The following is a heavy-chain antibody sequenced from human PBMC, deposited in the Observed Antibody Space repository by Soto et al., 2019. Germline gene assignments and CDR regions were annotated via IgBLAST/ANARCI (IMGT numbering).Heavy chain of an antibody. J-gene: IGHJ3*02. CDR3: VGGNSGYNAAFDI. D-gene: IGHD5-12*01. CDR2: INTDGSST. CDR1: GFTFINYW. V-gene: IGHV3-74*01. Sequence: EVQLVESGGGLVQPGGSLRLSCAASGFTFINYWMQWVRQAPGKGLVWVSRINTDGSSTTYADSVKGRITISRDNAKNTLYLQMNSLRAEDTAVYYCVGGNSGYNAAFDIWGQGTMVTVSS.